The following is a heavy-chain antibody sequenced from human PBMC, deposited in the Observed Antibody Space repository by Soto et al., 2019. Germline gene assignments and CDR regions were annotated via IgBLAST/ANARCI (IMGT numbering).Heavy chain of an antibody. D-gene: IGHD3-22*01. CDR3: ARVSRSGGYYYREYCFDY. V-gene: IGHV4-4*02. Sequence: WWTWVRQPPGKGLEWIGEIYHSGSTNYNPSLKSRVTISVDKSKNQFSLKLSSVTAADTAVYYCARVSRSGGYYYREYCFDYWGQGTLVTVSS. CDR2: IYHSGST. J-gene: IGHJ4*02. CDR1: W.